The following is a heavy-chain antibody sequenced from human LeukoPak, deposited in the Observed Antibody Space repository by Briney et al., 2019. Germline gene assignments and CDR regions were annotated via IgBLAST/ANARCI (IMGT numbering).Heavy chain of an antibody. CDR1: GGSISSYY. CDR3: ARHGVTAMVWGFDY. Sequence: SDTLSLTCTASGGSISSYYWSWIRQPPGQGLEWMGNIYYSGGTNYNPSLKSRVTISVDTSKNQFSLKLSSVTAADTAVYYCARHGVTAMVWGFDYWGQGTLVTVSS. D-gene: IGHD5-18*01. J-gene: IGHJ4*02. CDR2: IYYSGGT. V-gene: IGHV4-59*08.